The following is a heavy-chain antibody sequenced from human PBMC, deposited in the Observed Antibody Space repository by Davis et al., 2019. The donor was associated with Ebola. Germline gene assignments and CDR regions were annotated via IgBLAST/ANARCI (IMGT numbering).Heavy chain of an antibody. V-gene: IGHV1-18*04. CDR2: ISAYTGHT. D-gene: IGHD6-13*01. CDR1: GYTFTGYY. J-gene: IGHJ4*02. Sequence: ASVKVSCKASGYTFTGYYMHWVRQAPGQGLEFMGWISAYTGHTNYAQSFQGRIAMTIDTSTNTLYMELRSLRSDDTAMYYCVRSNSWYGDYWGRGTPVTVSS. CDR3: VRSNSWYGDY.